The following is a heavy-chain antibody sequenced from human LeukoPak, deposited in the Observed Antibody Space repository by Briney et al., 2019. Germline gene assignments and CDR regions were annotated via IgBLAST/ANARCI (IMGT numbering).Heavy chain of an antibody. Sequence: GSLRLSCAASGFTVSSRYMGWVRQAPWKGLEWVSVIYSGRSTYYADSLEGRFTISRDNSENTLYLHMDSLRAEDTAVYYCARGSGQPRCSGGSCTTVYYFDYWGQGTLVTVSS. CDR1: GFTVSSRY. CDR3: ARGSGQPRCSGGSCTTVYYFDY. CDR2: IYSGRST. D-gene: IGHD2-15*01. J-gene: IGHJ4*02. V-gene: IGHV3-53*01.